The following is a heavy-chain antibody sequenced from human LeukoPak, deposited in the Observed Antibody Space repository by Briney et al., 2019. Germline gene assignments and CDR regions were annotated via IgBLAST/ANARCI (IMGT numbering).Heavy chain of an antibody. CDR3: ARGTPGNHWFDP. D-gene: IGHD1-14*01. Sequence: GGSLRLSCAASGFAVSNTYMNWVRQAPGKRLEWVSIIYSGGSTCYADSVKGRFTISRDNSKNTLYLQMNSLRAEDTAVYYCARGTPGNHWFDPWGQGTLVTVSS. V-gene: IGHV3-66*01. CDR2: IYSGGST. J-gene: IGHJ5*02. CDR1: GFAVSNTY.